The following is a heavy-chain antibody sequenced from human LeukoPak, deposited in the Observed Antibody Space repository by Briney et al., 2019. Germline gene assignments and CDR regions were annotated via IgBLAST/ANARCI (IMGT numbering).Heavy chain of an antibody. V-gene: IGHV1-69*01. D-gene: IGHD6-13*01. CDR2: IIPIFGTA. J-gene: IGHJ5*02. Sequence: SVKVSCKASGGTFSSYAISWVRQAPGQGLEWMGGIIPIFGTANYAQKFQGRVTITADESTSTAYMELSSLRFEDTAVYYCARIDSSLNWFDPWGQGTLVTVSS. CDR1: GGTFSSYA. CDR3: ARIDSSLNWFDP.